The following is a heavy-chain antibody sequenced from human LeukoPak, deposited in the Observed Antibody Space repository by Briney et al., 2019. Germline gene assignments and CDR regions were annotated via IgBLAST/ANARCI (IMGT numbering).Heavy chain of an antibody. CDR3: ARAKLREIDY. CDR2: IYYSGST. J-gene: IGHJ4*02. CDR1: GGSISSGGYY. V-gene: IGHV4-31*03. Sequence: SETLSLTCTVSGGSISSGGYYWSWIRLLPGKGLEWIGYIYYSGSTYYNPSLKSRVTISVDTSKNQFSLKLSSVTAADTAVYYCARAKLREIDYWGQGTLVTVSS. D-gene: IGHD1-26*01.